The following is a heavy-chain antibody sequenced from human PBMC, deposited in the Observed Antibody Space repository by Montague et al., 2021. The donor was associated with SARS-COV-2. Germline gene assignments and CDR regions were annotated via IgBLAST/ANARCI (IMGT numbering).Heavy chain of an antibody. D-gene: IGHD1-26*01. J-gene: IGHJ5*01. CDR1: GGSLSGYF. Sequence: SETLSLTCGVNGGSLSGYFWTWVRQSPAKGLEWIGQINHGGTTNYDPSLESRAAISIDTFKQQFSLILTSVTAADTAVYYCARARIRGRSLWGFDSWGQGIVVTV. V-gene: IGHV4-34*01. CDR3: ARARIRGRSLWGFDS. CDR2: INHGGTT.